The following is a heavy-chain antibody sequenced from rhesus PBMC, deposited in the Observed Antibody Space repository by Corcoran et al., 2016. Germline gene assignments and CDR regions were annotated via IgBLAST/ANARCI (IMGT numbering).Heavy chain of an antibody. CDR1: GFTFSSYW. J-gene: IGHJ4*01. V-gene: IGHV3S25*01. CDR3: AKDSRYSGYSIDY. CDR2: INSGGGST. D-gene: IGHD5-24*01. Sequence: EVQLVESGGGLAKPGGSLRLSCAASGFTFSSYWMNWVPQAPGKGLEWVSAINSGGGSTYYADSVKGRFTISRDNSKNTLSLQMNSLRAEDTAVYYCAKDSRYSGYSIDYWGQGVLVTVSS.